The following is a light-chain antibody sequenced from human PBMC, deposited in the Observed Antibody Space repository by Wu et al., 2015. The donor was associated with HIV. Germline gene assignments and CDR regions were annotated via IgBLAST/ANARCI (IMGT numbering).Light chain of an antibody. J-gene: IGKJ1*01. CDR1: QTINNY. Sequence: VLTQSPATLSLSPGERATLSCRASQTINNYLAWYQQTPGQAPRLLIHGASSRATGIPDRFSGSGSGTDFTLTISRLEPEDFAVYYCQQYSQSPQTFGQGTKVEIK. CDR3: QQYSQSPQT. V-gene: IGKV3-20*01. CDR2: GAS.